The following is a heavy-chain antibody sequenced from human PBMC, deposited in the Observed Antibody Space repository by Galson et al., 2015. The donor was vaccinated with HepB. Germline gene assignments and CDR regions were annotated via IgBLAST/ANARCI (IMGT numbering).Heavy chain of an antibody. CDR2: FGSNI. CDR1: GFTFSGYS. CDR3: ARSSRVPGTSPNYYYYYGMDV. D-gene: IGHD6-13*01. V-gene: IGHV3-21*01. J-gene: IGHJ6*02. Sequence: SLRLSCAASGFTFSGYSMNWVRQAPGKGLEWVSSFGSNIFYTDSVKGRFTTSRDNAKNSLYLQMNSLRAEDTAVYYCARSSRVPGTSPNYYYYYGMDVWGQGTTVTVSS.